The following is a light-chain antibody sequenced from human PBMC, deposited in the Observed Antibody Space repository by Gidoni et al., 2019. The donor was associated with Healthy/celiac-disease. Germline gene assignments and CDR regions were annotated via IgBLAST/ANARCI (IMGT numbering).Light chain of an antibody. V-gene: IGKV3-15*01. CDR1: QSVSSN. CDR2: GAS. J-gene: IGKJ5*01. Sequence: EIVMTQSPATLSVSPGERATLSCRASQSVSSNLAWYQQKPGQAPRLLIYGASTRATGIPARFSGSGSGTEFTLTISSLQSEDFAFYYCQQYNNWPFTFGQXTRLEIK. CDR3: QQYNNWPFT.